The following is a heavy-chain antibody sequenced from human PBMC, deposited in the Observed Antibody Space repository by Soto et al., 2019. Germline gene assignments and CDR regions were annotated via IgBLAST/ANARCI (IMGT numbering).Heavy chain of an antibody. J-gene: IGHJ4*02. V-gene: IGHV1-8*01. CDR3: ATQEGERAAVAYHRPDPTSVDY. D-gene: IGHD6-19*01. CDR1: GYTFTNYD. Sequence: QVQLVQSGAEVKKPGASVKVSCKASGYTFTNYDINWVRQATGQGLEWMGWMNPNSGNTGYAQKSQGRVTMTRNTATSXXYXEXXSLRPEDTAVYYWATQEGERAAVAYHRPDPTSVDYWGQGPLVTVSS. CDR2: MNPNSGNT.